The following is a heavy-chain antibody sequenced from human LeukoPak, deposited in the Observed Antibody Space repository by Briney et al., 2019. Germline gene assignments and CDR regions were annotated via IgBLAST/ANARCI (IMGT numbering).Heavy chain of an antibody. CDR1: GFTVSSNY. V-gene: IGHV3-66*01. Sequence: GGSLRLSCAASGFTVSSNYMSWVRQAPGKGLEWVSVIYSGGSTYYADSVKGRFTISRDNSKNTLYLQMNSLRAEDTAVYYCTRDPSFDSTFYYGMDVWRQGTTVTVSS. CDR3: TRDPSFDSTFYYGMDV. D-gene: IGHD3-9*01. CDR2: IYSGGST. J-gene: IGHJ6*02.